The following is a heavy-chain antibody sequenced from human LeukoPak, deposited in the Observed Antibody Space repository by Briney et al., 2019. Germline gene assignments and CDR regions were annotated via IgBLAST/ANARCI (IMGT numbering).Heavy chain of an antibody. V-gene: IGHV1-18*01. CDR1: GYTFTSYG. CDR2: ISAYNGNT. CDR3: AYSGSYGGAFDI. Sequence: ASVKVSCKASGYTFTSYGISWVRQAPGQGLEWMGWISAYNGNTNYAQKLQGRVTMTTDTSTSTAYTELRSLRSDDTAVYYCAYSGSYGGAFDIWGQGTMVTVSS. J-gene: IGHJ3*02. D-gene: IGHD1-26*01.